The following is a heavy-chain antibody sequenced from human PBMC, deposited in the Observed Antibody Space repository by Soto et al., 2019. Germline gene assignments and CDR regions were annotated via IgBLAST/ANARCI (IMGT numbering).Heavy chain of an antibody. Sequence: SVKVSCKASGFTFTSSAVQWVRQARGQRLEWIGWIVVGSGNTNYAQKFQERVTITRDMSTSTAYMELSSLRSEDTAVYYCAADLGATVFYYYYYGMDVWGQGTTVTVSS. CDR2: IVVGSGNT. V-gene: IGHV1-58*01. CDR3: AADLGATVFYYYYYGMDV. CDR1: GFTFTSSA. D-gene: IGHD3-16*01. J-gene: IGHJ6*02.